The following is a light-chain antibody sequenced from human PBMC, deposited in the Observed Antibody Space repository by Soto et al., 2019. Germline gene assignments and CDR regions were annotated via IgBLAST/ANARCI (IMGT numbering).Light chain of an antibody. CDR1: QSVSSSY. J-gene: IGKJ2*01. CDR3: QQYGSSPYT. CDR2: GAS. V-gene: IGKV3-20*01. Sequence: EIVLTQSPGTLSLSPGERATLSCRASQSVSSSYLAWYQQKPGQAPRLLIYGASSKATGIPDRFSASGSGTDFTRTISRLEPEDFAVYYCQQYGSSPYTFGQGTKLEIK.